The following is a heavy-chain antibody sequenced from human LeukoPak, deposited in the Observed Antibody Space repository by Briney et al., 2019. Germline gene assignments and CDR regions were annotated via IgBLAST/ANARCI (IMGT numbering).Heavy chain of an antibody. CDR1: GFTFSSYS. V-gene: IGHV3-21*01. CDR3: ASLVYSSGWWADYYYMDV. CDR2: ISSSSSYI. Sequence: PGGSLRLSCAASGFTFSSYSMNWVRQAPGKGLEWVSSISSSSSYIYYADSVKGRFTISRDNAKNSLYLQMNSLRAEDTSVYYCASLVYSSGWWADYYYMDVWGKGTTVTVSS. D-gene: IGHD6-13*01. J-gene: IGHJ6*03.